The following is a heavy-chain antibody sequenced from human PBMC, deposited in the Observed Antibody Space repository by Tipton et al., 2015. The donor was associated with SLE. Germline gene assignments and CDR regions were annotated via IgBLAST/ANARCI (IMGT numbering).Heavy chain of an antibody. V-gene: IGHV4-39*07. CDR2: IYYSGST. Sequence: TLSLTCSVTGGSISSSSYYWGWIRQPPGKGLEWIGSIYYSGSTYYNPSLKSRVTISVATSKNQFSLKLSSVTAADTAVYYCARQLGMGYYYYMDVWGKGTTVTVSS. D-gene: IGHD7-27*01. CDR1: GGSISSSSYY. J-gene: IGHJ6*03. CDR3: ARQLGMGYYYYMDV.